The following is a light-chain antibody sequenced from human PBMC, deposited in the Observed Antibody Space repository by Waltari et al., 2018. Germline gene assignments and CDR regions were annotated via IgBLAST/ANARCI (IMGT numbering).Light chain of an antibody. V-gene: IGKV1-39*01. CDR1: QNLRTH. J-gene: IGKJ1*01. CDR2: AAS. Sequence: DIQMTQSPSSLSASVGDTVTVTCRASQNLRTHLNWYQQKPAAAPKLLIYAASTLHRGVPSRFSGSGSGTDFTLTVTNLQPDDFAIYFCQQSFSSPWTFGQGTRV. CDR3: QQSFSSPWT.